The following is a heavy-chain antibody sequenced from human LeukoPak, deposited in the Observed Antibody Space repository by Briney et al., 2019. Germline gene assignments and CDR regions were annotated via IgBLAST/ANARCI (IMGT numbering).Heavy chain of an antibody. D-gene: IGHD3-9*01. Sequence: GGSLRLSCAASGFIFDSHAMSWVRQAPGKGLEWVSAISGSGGSTYYADSVKGRFTISRDNSKNTLYLQMNSLRAEDTAVYYCAKDRPDHYDILTGYPHAFDIWGQGTMVTVSS. CDR1: GFIFDSHA. J-gene: IGHJ3*02. CDR3: AKDRPDHYDILTGYPHAFDI. CDR2: ISGSGGST. V-gene: IGHV3-23*01.